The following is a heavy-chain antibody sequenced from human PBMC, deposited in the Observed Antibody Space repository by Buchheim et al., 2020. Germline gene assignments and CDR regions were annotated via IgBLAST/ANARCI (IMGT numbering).Heavy chain of an antibody. Sequence: QVQLVESGGGVVQPGRSLRLSCAASGFTFSSYGMHWVRQAPGKGLEWVAVISYDGSNKYYADSVKGRFTISRDNSKNTLYLQMNSLRAEDTAVYYCAKDSQKELSYFDYWGQGTL. CDR1: GFTFSSYG. D-gene: IGHD2/OR15-2a*01. CDR2: ISYDGSNK. CDR3: AKDSQKELSYFDY. J-gene: IGHJ4*02. V-gene: IGHV3-30*18.